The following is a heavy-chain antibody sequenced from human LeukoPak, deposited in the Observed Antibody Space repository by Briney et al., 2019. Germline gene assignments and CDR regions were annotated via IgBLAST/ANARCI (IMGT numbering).Heavy chain of an antibody. D-gene: IGHD1-26*01. CDR2: ISYDGSKK. V-gene: IGHV3-30*03. Sequence: GRSLRLSCAASGFTFSTYGMHWVRQAPGKGLEWVADISYDGSKKNYADSVKGRFTISRDNSKNTLYLQMDSLTAEDTAVYYCAREDAGGTYSFDYWGQGTLVTVSS. CDR3: AREDAGGTYSFDY. CDR1: GFTFSTYG. J-gene: IGHJ4*02.